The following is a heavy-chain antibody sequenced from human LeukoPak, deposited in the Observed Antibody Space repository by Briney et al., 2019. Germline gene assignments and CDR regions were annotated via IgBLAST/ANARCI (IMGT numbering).Heavy chain of an antibody. J-gene: IGHJ3*02. CDR1: GYTFTSYG. CDR3: ARRVAVARRDAFDI. Sequence: ASVKVSCTAFGYTFTSYGTSWVRQAPGQGLEWRGWISFYKGNTNYAQKRQGRVTMSTDTSTGTDYMELRSLRSDDTAVYYCARRVAVARRDAFDIWGQGTMVTVCS. V-gene: IGHV1-18*01. D-gene: IGHD6-19*01. CDR2: ISFYKGNT.